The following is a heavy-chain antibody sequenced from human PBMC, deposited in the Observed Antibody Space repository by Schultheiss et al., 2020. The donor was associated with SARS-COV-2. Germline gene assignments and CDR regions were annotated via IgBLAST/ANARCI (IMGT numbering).Heavy chain of an antibody. J-gene: IGHJ4*02. Sequence: GGSLRLSCAASGFTFSSYAMSWVRQAPGKGLEWVSAISGSGGSTYYADSVKGRFTISRDNSKNTLYLQMNSLRLEDTAVYYCARDFLDYGDEGYWGQGTLVTVSS. CDR3: ARDFLDYGDEGY. CDR2: ISGSGGST. V-gene: IGHV3-23*01. D-gene: IGHD4-17*01. CDR1: GFTFSSYA.